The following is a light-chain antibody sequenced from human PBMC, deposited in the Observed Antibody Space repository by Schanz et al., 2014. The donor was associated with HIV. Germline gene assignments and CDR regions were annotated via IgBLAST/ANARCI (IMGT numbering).Light chain of an antibody. Sequence: QSVLTQPPSVSGTPGQRVTILCSGSSSNIGINTVNWYQHLPGTAPKLLMYANMERPSGVPDRFSGSQSGASASLAISGLQSEDEADYYCATWDDSLKNWVFGGGTKLTVL. CDR2: ANM. CDR1: SSNIGINT. V-gene: IGLV1-44*01. CDR3: ATWDDSLKNWV. J-gene: IGLJ3*02.